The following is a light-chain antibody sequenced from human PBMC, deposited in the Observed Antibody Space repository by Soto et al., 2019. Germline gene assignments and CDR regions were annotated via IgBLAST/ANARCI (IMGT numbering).Light chain of an antibody. Sequence: QTVVTQEPSFSVSPGGTVTLTCGLSSGSVSTSYYPSWYQQTPGQAPRTLIYSTNTRSSGVPDRFSGSILGNKAALTITGAQEDDESDYYCVLYMGSGTGVFGGGTKLTVL. CDR3: VLYMGSGTGV. V-gene: IGLV8-61*01. J-gene: IGLJ3*02. CDR1: SGSVSTSYY. CDR2: STN.